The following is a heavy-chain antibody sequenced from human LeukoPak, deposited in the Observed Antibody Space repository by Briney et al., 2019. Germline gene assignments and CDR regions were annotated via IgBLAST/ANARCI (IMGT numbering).Heavy chain of an antibody. CDR3: ARGSSSNSWYFDY. J-gene: IGHJ4*02. CDR2: TYYRSKWYN. D-gene: IGHD6-13*01. CDR1: GDSVSSNSAT. V-gene: IGHV6-1*01. Sequence: SQTLSLTCAISGDSVSSNSATWTWIRQSPSRGLKWLGRTYYRSKWYNDYAVSVKSRLTVNPDTSRNQFSLQLNSVTPEDTAVYYCARGSSSNSWYFDYWGQGTLVTVSS.